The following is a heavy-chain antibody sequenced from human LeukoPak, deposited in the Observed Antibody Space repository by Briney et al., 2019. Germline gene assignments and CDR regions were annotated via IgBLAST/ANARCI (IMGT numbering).Heavy chain of an antibody. J-gene: IGHJ4*02. CDR3: AKVRPIAAAGPGDY. CDR2: ISGSGGST. Sequence: GGSLRLSCTASGFTFGDYAMSWVRQAPGKGLEWVSAISGSGGSTYYADSVKGRFTISRDNSKNTLYLQMNSLRAEDTAVYYCAKVRPIAAAGPGDYWGQGTLVTVSS. D-gene: IGHD6-13*01. V-gene: IGHV3-23*01. CDR1: GFTFGDYA.